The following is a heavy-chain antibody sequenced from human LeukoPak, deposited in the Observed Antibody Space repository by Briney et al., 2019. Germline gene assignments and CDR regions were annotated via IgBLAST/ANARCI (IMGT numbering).Heavy chain of an antibody. V-gene: IGHV4-39*01. CDR3: ARVVVTLDAFDI. J-gene: IGHJ3*02. D-gene: IGHD2-15*01. CDR1: GGSISSSSYY. CDR2: IYYSGST. Sequence: SETLSLTCTVSGGSISSSSYYWGWIRQPPGKGLEWIGSIYYSGSTYYNPSLKSRVTISVDTSKNQFSLKLSSVTAADTAVYYCARVVVTLDAFDIWGQGTMVTVSS.